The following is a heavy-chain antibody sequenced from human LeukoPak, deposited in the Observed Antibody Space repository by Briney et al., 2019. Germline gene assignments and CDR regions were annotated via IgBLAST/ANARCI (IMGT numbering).Heavy chain of an antibody. J-gene: IGHJ4*02. V-gene: IGHV3-15*01. Sequence: GGSLRLFCAASGFTFSNAWMSWVRQAPGKGLEWVGRIKSKTDGGTTDYAAPVKGRFTISRDDSKNTLYLQMNSLKTEDTAVYYCTTDSGYSGSNFDYWGQGTLVTVSS. CDR1: GFTFSNAW. D-gene: IGHD1-26*01. CDR3: TTDSGYSGSNFDY. CDR2: IKSKTDGGTT.